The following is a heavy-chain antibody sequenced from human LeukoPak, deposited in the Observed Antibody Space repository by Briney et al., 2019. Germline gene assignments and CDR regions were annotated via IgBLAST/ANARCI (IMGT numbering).Heavy chain of an antibody. CDR2: INHSGST. D-gene: IGHD5-24*01. CDR3: ARHGGLRERDGYNLDY. J-gene: IGHJ4*02. CDR1: GGSFSGYY. Sequence: SETLSLTCAVYGGSFSGYYWSWMRQPPGKGLEWMGEINHSGSTNYNPSLKSRVTISVDTSKNQFSLKLSSVTAADTAVYYCARHGGLRERDGYNLDYWGQGTLVTVSS. V-gene: IGHV4-34*01.